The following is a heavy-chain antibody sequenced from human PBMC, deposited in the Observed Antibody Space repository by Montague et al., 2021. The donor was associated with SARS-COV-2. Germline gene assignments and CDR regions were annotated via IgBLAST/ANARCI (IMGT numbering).Heavy chain of an antibody. D-gene: IGHD3-3*01. CDR1: GFTFDDYT. V-gene: IGHV3-43*01. CDR2: ISWDGGST. Sequence: SLRLSCAASGFTFDDYTLHWARQAPGKGLEWVSLISWDGGSTYYADSVKGRFTISRDNSKNSLYLQMNSLRTEDTALYYCAKDISPKEWLLFRYYYGMDVWGQGTTVTVSS. J-gene: IGHJ6*02. CDR3: AKDISPKEWLLFRYYYGMDV.